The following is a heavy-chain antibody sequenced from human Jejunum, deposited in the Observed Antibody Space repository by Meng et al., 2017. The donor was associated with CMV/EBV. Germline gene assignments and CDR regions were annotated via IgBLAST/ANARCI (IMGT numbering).Heavy chain of an antibody. CDR2: ISSSNTYI. CDR3: AREGYQRWFDP. Sequence: AASGFTFNAYTMNWVRQAPGKGLEWVSSISSSNTYIYYADSVKGRFTISRDNAKNSLYLQMNNLRADDTAVYYCAREGYQRWFDPWGQGTRVTVSS. J-gene: IGHJ5*02. D-gene: IGHD6-25*01. CDR1: GFTFNAYT. V-gene: IGHV3-21*01.